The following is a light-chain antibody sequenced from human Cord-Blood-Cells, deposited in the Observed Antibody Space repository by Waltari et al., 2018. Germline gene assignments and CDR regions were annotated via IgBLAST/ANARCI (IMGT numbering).Light chain of an antibody. CDR1: SSDVGGYNY. J-gene: IGLJ3*02. CDR2: DVS. Sequence: QSAPTQPRSVSGSPGQSVTISCTGTSSDVGGYNYVSWYQQHPGKAPKLMIYDVSKRPAGVPDRFSASKSGNTASLPISGLQAEDEADYYCCSYAGSYTWVFGGGTKLTVL. V-gene: IGLV2-11*01. CDR3: CSYAGSYTWV.